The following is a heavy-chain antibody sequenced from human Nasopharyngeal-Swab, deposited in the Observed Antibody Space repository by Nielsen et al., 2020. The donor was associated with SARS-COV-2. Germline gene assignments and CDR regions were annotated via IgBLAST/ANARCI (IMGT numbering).Heavy chain of an antibody. Sequence: SETLSLTCTVSGGSISSGGYYWSWIRQHPGKGLEWIGYIYYSGSTYYNPSLKSRVTISVDTSKNQFSLKLSSVTAADTAVYYCAGAMIVVVINAFDTWGQGTMVTVSS. D-gene: IGHD3-22*01. V-gene: IGHV4-31*03. J-gene: IGHJ3*02. CDR2: IYYSGST. CDR1: GGSISSGGYY. CDR3: AGAMIVVVINAFDT.